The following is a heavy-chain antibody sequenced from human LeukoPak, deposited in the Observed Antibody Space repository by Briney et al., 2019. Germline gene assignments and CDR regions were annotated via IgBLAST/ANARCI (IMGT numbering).Heavy chain of an antibody. J-gene: IGHJ5*02. CDR2: FDPEDGER. CDR3: ARDFAVAAAGFDP. D-gene: IGHD6-13*01. Sequence: ASVTVSCKVSGYTLTELSMHWVRQPPGKGLEWMGGFDPEDGERFYAQKFQGRVTMTEDTSTDTAYMELSSLRSDDTAVYYCARDFAVAAAGFDPWGQGTLVTVSS. V-gene: IGHV1-24*01. CDR1: GYTLTELS.